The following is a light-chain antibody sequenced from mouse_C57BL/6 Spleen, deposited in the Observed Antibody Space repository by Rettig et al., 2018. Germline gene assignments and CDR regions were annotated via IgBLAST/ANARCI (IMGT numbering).Light chain of an antibody. V-gene: IGKV4-59*01. J-gene: IGKJ5*01. CDR1: SSVSY. CDR2: DTS. Sequence: QIVLTQSPAIMSASPGEKVTMTCSASSSVSYMHWYQQKSGTSPKRWIYDTSKLASGVPARFSGSGSGTSYSRTISSMEAEDAATYYCQQWSSNPLTFGAGTKLELK. CDR3: QQWSSNPLT.